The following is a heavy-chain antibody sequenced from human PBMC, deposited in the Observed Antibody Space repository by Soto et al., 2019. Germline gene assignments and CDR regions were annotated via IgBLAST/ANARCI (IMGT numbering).Heavy chain of an antibody. CDR2: TIDSGGRS. Sequence: EVQLLESGGGLVQPGGSLRLSCAASGFTFSSHAMSWVRQAPGKGLEWVSSTIDSGGRSYHADSVRGRFAISRDNSKNTLYLQMNSLGADDTAIYYCAKDKMEQWLVGGYYDYWGQGALVTVSS. CDR3: AKDKMEQWLVGGYYDY. V-gene: IGHV3-23*01. CDR1: GFTFSSHA. J-gene: IGHJ4*02. D-gene: IGHD6-19*01.